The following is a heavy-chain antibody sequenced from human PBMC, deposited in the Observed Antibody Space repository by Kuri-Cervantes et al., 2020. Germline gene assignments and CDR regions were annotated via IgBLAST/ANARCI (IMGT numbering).Heavy chain of an antibody. CDR2: ISYDGSNK. CDR3: ARDSISLLWFGEASPDLPQPDY. V-gene: IGHV3-30*07. Sequence: GESLKISCAASGFTFSSYAMHWVRQAPGKGLEWVAVISYDGSNKYYADSVKGRFTISRDNSKNTLYLQMNSLRAEDTAVYYCARDSISLLWFGEASPDLPQPDYWGQGTLVTVSS. J-gene: IGHJ4*02. D-gene: IGHD3-10*01. CDR1: GFTFSSYA.